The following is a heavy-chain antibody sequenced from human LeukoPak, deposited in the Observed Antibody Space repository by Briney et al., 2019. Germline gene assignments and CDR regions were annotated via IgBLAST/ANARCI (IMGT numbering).Heavy chain of an antibody. D-gene: IGHD6-13*01. CDR3: AREGAVSGENWFDP. V-gene: IGHV3-53*01. CDR1: GFTVSRYY. CDR2: IYSGGST. Sequence: GGSLRLSCAASGFTVSRYYMSWVRQAPGKGLEWVSVIYSGGSTYYADSVKGRFTISRDNSKNSLYLQMNTLRVEDMAVYYCAREGAVSGENWFDPWGQGTLVTVPS. J-gene: IGHJ5*02.